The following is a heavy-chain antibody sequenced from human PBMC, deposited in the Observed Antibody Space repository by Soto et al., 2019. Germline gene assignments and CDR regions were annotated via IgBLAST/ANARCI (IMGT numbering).Heavy chain of an antibody. CDR3: ARWSCSGGSCYLDY. V-gene: IGHV4-59*01. CDR2: VYSSGST. D-gene: IGHD2-15*01. CDR1: GGYISDYY. Sequence: SETLSLTCTVSGGYISDYYWRWIRQSPGKGLEWIGYVYSSGSTNYNPSLKSRVTISVDTSKNQFSLKLSSVTAADTVVYFCARWSCSGGSCYLDYCGQAPLVTVSS. J-gene: IGHJ4*03.